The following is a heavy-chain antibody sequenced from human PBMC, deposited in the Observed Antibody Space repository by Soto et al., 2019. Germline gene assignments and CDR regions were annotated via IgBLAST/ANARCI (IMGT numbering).Heavy chain of an antibody. Sequence: QVQLVQSGAEVKKPGSSVKVSCKASGGTFSSYAISWVRQAPGQGLEWMGGIIPIFGTANYAQKFQGRVTITADESTSTAYREMRSLRSEDTAVYYCARDLCSSTSCYGNYYYGMDVWGQGTTVTVSS. CDR3: ARDLCSSTSCYGNYYYGMDV. V-gene: IGHV1-69*01. CDR2: IIPIFGTA. CDR1: GGTFSSYA. J-gene: IGHJ6*02. D-gene: IGHD2-2*01.